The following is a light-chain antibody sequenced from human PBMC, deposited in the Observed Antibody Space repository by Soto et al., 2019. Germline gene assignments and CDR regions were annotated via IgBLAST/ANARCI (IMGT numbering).Light chain of an antibody. CDR3: QQCNNWPPEIP. CDR1: QSVSSN. J-gene: IGKJ5*01. V-gene: IGKV3-11*01. CDR2: DAS. Sequence: EFVRTQSPSALSVSPRERAALSCTAIQSVSSNLAWHQQKPGQAPRLLIYDASNRATGIPARFSGSGSGTDFTLTISSLEPEDFAVYYCQQCNNWPPEIPFGQGTRLEIK.